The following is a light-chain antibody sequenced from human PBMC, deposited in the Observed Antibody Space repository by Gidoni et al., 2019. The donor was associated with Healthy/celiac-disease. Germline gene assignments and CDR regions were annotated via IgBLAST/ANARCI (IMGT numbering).Light chain of an antibody. Sequence: DIVMTQSPDPLAGSLGERATTDCKSSQSVLYSANNKNYLAWYQQKPGQPPKLLIYWASTRESGVPDRFSGGGSGTDFSITISSLQAEDVAGYYCQQYYSTRTFGQGTKVEIK. CDR1: QSVLYSANNKNY. CDR2: WAS. J-gene: IGKJ1*01. CDR3: QQYYSTRT. V-gene: IGKV4-1*01.